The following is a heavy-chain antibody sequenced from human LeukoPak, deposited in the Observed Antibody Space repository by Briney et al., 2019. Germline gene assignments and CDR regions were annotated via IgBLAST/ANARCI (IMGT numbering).Heavy chain of an antibody. Sequence: GGSLRLSCAASGFTFSSNSMNWVRQAPGKGLEWVSSISSSSSYIYYADSVKGRFTISRDNAKNSLYLQMNSLRAEDTAVYYCARERYCSSTSCADYYYYGMDVWGQGTTVTVSS. CDR1: GFTFSSNS. CDR2: ISSSSSYI. V-gene: IGHV3-21*01. J-gene: IGHJ6*02. CDR3: ARERYCSSTSCADYYYYGMDV. D-gene: IGHD2-2*01.